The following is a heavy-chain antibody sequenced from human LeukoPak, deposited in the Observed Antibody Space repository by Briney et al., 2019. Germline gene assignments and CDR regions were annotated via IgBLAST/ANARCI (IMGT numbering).Heavy chain of an antibody. CDR2: IDYSGTYI. D-gene: IGHD5-18*01. J-gene: IGHJ4*02. CDR1: GFIFSNYG. Sequence: GGSLRLSCAASGFIFSNYGMHWVRQAPGKGLEWVSTIDYSGTYINYAGSLRGRFTISRDDASNSLYLQMNSLRADDTAIYYCARDCEIGYSHGLCWGQGTLVTVSS. V-gene: IGHV3-21*06. CDR3: ARDCEIGYSHGLC.